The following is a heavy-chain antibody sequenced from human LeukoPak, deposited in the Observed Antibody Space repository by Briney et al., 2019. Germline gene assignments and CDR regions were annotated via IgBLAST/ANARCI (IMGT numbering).Heavy chain of an antibody. J-gene: IGHJ6*02. V-gene: IGHV3-7*01. CDR2: IKQDGSEK. Sequence: GGSLRLSCAASGFTFSSYWMSWVRQAPGKRLEWVANIKQDGSEKYYVDSVKGRFTISRDNAKNSLYLQMNSLRAEDTAVYYCARDPPRSIAARMLEYYYYGMDVWGQGTTVTVSS. D-gene: IGHD6-6*01. CDR1: GFTFSSYW. CDR3: ARDPPRSIAARMLEYYYYGMDV.